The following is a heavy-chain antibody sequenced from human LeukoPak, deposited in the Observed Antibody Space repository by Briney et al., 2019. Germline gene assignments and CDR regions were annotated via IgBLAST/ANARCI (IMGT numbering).Heavy chain of an antibody. Sequence: GGSQRLSCAASGFTVSTKYMTWVRQAPGKGVEWISVIYSDGSTFYADSVKGRFTISRDNSKNTLYLQMNSLRADDTAVYYCTSLTVITEFDYCDYWGQGTLVTVSS. D-gene: IGHD4-17*01. CDR3: TSLTVITEFDYCDY. V-gene: IGHV3-53*01. CDR1: GFTVSTKY. CDR2: IYSDGST. J-gene: IGHJ4*02.